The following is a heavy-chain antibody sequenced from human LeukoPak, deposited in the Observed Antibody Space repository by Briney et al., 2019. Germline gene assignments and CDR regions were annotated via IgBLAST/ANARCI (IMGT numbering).Heavy chain of an antibody. CDR1: GYTFTSYA. J-gene: IGHJ6*02. V-gene: IGHV1-3*01. D-gene: IGHD3-22*01. Sequence: ASVKVSCKASGYTFTSYATHWVRQAPGQRLEWMGCINGGNGDTKYSQKFQGRVTITRDTSASTAYMDLSSLRPEDTAVYYCARKPYYYDSSGYPHYYNGMDVWGQGTTVTVSS. CDR3: ARKPYYYDSSGYPHYYNGMDV. CDR2: INGGNGDT.